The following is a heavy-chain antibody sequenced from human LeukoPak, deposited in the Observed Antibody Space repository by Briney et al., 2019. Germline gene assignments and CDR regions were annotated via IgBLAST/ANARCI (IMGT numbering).Heavy chain of an antibody. CDR1: GFTFSGHW. CDR2: INQGGSDK. V-gene: IGHV3-7*01. D-gene: IGHD1-14*01. CDR3: TRDRSRAEDD. Sequence: GGSLRLSCAASGFTFSGHWMSWVRQAPGKGLEWVANINQGGSDKYYVDSVKGRFTIFRDNANNLLYLQMNSLRGEDTAVYYCTRDRSRAEDDWGQGTLVTVSS. J-gene: IGHJ4*02.